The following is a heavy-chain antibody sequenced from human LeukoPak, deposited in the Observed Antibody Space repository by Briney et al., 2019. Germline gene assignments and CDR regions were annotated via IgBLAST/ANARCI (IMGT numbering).Heavy chain of an antibody. D-gene: IGHD3-10*01. V-gene: IGHV4-59*01. Sequence: SETLSLTCTVSGVSITSYYWSWIRQPPGKGLEWIGYINYSGNTNYNPSLKSRVTISVDTSKSQFSLNLTSVTAADTAVYYCASVPSYGSVDYWGQGTLVTVSS. CDR1: GVSITSYY. CDR2: INYSGNT. J-gene: IGHJ4*02. CDR3: ASVPSYGSVDY.